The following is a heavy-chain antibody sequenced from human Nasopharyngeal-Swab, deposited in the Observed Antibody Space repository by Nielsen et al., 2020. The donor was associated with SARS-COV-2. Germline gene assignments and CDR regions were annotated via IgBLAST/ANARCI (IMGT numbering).Heavy chain of an antibody. CDR1: GFTLSDYA. CDR3: AKDHFYDSGSYDRLYLDF. V-gene: IGHV3-30*18. J-gene: IGHJ4*02. Sequence: GESLKISCAAFGFTLSDYAMHWVRQAPGKGLEWVALFSYDGSKRYFADSMKGRFSISRDNIKNMLYLQMDSLRADDTAVYYCAKDHFYDSGSYDRLYLDFWGQGTLVTVSS. D-gene: IGHD3-10*01. CDR2: FSYDGSKR.